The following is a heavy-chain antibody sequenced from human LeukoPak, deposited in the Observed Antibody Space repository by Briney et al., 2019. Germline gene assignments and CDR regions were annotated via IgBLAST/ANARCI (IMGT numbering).Heavy chain of an antibody. D-gene: IGHD3-3*01. Sequence: SETLSLTCTVSGGSFSSGSYYWSWIRQPPGKGLVWIGYICYTGSTNYNPSLKSRVTISVDTTKNQFSLKLNSVTAADTAVYYCAREMSTGVVLTSFDYWGQGTLVTVSS. J-gene: IGHJ4*02. V-gene: IGHV4-61*01. CDR2: ICYTGST. CDR3: AREMSTGVVLTSFDY. CDR1: GGSFSSGSYY.